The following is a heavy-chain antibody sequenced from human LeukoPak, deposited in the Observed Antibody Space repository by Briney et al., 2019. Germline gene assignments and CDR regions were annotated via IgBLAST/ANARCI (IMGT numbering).Heavy chain of an antibody. D-gene: IGHD2-2*01. V-gene: IGHV1-69*02. Sequence: ASVKVSCKASGGTFSSYTIRWVRQAPGQGLEWMGRIIPILGIANYAQKFQGRVTITADKSTSTAYMELSSLRSEDTAVYYCASVYCSSTSCLNWFDPWGQGTLVTVSS. J-gene: IGHJ5*02. CDR1: GGTFSSYT. CDR3: ASVYCSSTSCLNWFDP. CDR2: IIPILGIA.